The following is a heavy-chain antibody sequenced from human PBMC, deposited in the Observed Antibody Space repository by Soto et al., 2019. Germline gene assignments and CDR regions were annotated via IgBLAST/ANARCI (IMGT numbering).Heavy chain of an antibody. J-gene: IGHJ4*02. CDR1: GFTFSDYY. D-gene: IGHD2-21*02. CDR3: ARDEAYCGGDCYSAIGLFDY. V-gene: IGHV3-11*01. CDR2: ISSSGSTI. Sequence: LRLSCAASGFTFSDYYMSWIRQAPGKGLEWVSYISSSGSTIYYADSVKGRFTISRDNAKNSLYLQMNSLRAEDTAVYYCARDEAYCGGDCYSAIGLFDYWGQGTLVTVSS.